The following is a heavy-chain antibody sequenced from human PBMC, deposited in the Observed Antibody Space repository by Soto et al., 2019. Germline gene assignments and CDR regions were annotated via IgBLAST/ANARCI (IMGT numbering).Heavy chain of an antibody. CDR2: ISGSGGST. CDR1: GFTFSSYA. D-gene: IGHD3-3*01. J-gene: IGHJ4*02. Sequence: PGGSLRLSCAASGFTFSSYAMSWVRQAPGKGLEWVSAISGSGGSTYYADSVKGRFTISRDNSKNTLYLQMNSLRAEDTAVYYCAKEAGFWSGYYTYYFDYWGQGTLVTVSS. V-gene: IGHV3-23*01. CDR3: AKEAGFWSGYYTYYFDY.